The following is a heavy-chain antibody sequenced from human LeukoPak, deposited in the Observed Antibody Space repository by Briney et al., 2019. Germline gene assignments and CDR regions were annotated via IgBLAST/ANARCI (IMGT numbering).Heavy chain of an antibody. D-gene: IGHD3-22*01. V-gene: IGHV4-34*01. CDR3: ARGNHRRYLSTNFDSSSYYDYFDY. CDR1: GGSFSGYY. CDR2: INHSGST. Sequence: SETLSLTCAVYGGSFSGYYWSWIRQPPGKGLEWIGEINHSGSTNYNPSLKSRVTISVDTSKNQFSLKLSSVTAADTAVYYCARGNHRRYLSTNFDSSSYYDYFDYWGQGTMVTVTS. J-gene: IGHJ4*02.